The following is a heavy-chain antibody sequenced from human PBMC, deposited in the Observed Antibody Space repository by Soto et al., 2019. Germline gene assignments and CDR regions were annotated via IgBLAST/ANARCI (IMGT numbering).Heavy chain of an antibody. D-gene: IGHD4-17*01. V-gene: IGHV1-2*04. CDR2: INPNSGGT. J-gene: IGHJ6*03. CDR1: GYTFTGYY. CDR3: ARSGEVIGYGDYGGHYMDV. Sequence: ASVKVSCKASGYTFTGYYMHWVRQAPGQGLEWMGWINPNSGGTNYAQKFQGWVTMTRDTSISTAYMELSRLRSDDTAVYYCARSGEVIGYGDYGGHYMDVWGKGTTVTVSS.